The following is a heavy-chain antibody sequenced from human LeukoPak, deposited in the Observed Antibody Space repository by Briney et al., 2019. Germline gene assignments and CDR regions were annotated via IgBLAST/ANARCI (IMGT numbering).Heavy chain of an antibody. V-gene: IGHV1-69*13. D-gene: IGHD2-2*01. CDR3: ARVWGSGYCSSTSCYPVFDY. J-gene: IGHJ4*02. Sequence: ASVKVSCKASGGTFSSYAISWVRQAPGQGLEWMGGIIPIFGTANYAQKFQGRVTITADESTSTAYMELSSLRSEDTAVYYCARVWGSGYCSSTSCYPVFDYWGQGTLVTVSS. CDR1: GGTFSSYA. CDR2: IIPIFGTA.